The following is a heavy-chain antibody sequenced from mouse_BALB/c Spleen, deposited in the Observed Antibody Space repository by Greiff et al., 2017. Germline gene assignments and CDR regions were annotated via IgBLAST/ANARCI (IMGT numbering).Heavy chain of an antibody. CDR2: IDPANGNT. D-gene: IGHD4-1*01. CDR3: ARGGGNWDYFDY. CDR1: GFNIKDTY. Sequence: VQLQQSGAELVKPGASVKLSCTASGFNIKDTYMHWVKQRPEQGLEWIGRIDPANGNTKYDPKFQGKATITADTSSNTAYLQLSSLTSEDTAVYYCARGGGNWDYFDYWGQGTTLTVSS. J-gene: IGHJ2*01. V-gene: IGHV14-3*02.